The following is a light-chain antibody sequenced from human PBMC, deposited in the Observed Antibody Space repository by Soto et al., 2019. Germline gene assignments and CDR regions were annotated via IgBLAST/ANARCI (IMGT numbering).Light chain of an antibody. Sequence: EIVLTQSPGTLSLSPGERATLSCRASQSVRSSYLAWYHQKPGQAPRLLIYGASIRATGIPDRFGGSGSGTDFTLTISRLEPEDFAVYYCHQYGDSPLFGPGTKVDIK. CDR2: GAS. J-gene: IGKJ3*01. CDR3: HQYGDSPL. V-gene: IGKV3-20*01. CDR1: QSVRSSY.